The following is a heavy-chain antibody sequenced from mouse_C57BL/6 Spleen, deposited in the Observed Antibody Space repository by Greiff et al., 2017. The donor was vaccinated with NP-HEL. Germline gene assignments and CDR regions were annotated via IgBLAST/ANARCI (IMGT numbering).Heavy chain of an antibody. CDR2: IYPGSGST. CDR1: GYTFTSYW. D-gene: IGHD1-1*01. CDR3: ARAYYGSSFAMDY. V-gene: IGHV1-55*01. J-gene: IGHJ4*01. Sequence: QVQLQQSGAELVKPGASVKMSCKASGYTFTSYWITWVKQRPGQGLEWIGDIYPGSGSTNYNEKFESKATLTVDTSSSTAYMQLSSLTSEDSAVYYCARAYYGSSFAMDYWGQRTSVTVSS.